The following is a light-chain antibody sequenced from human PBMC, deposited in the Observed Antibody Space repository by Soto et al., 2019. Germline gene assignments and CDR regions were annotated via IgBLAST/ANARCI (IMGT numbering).Light chain of an antibody. CDR1: QGISSY. CDR3: QQLNSYPRLT. Sequence: DIPLTQSPSFLSASVGDRVTITCRASQGISSYLAWYQQKPGKAPKLLIYAASTLQSGVPSRFSGSGSGTEFTLTISSLQPEDVATYYCQQLNSYPRLTFGGGTKVEIK. CDR2: AAS. V-gene: IGKV1-9*01. J-gene: IGKJ4*01.